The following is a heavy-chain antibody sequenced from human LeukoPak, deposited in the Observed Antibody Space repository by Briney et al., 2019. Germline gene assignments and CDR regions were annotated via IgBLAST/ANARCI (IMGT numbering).Heavy chain of an antibody. V-gene: IGHV4-34*01. Sequence: SETLSLTCAVYGGSFSGYYWSWIRQPPGKGLEWIGEINHSGSTNYNPSLKSRVTISVDTSKNQFSLKLSSVPAADTAVYYCARRYSYGPHYFDYWGQGTLVTVSS. CDR3: ARRYSYGPHYFDY. CDR2: INHSGST. J-gene: IGHJ4*02. CDR1: GGSFSGYY. D-gene: IGHD5-18*01.